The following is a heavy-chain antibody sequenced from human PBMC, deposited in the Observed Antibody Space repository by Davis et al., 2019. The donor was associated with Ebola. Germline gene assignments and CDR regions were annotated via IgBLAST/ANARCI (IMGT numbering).Heavy chain of an antibody. V-gene: IGHV3-30*02. Sequence: PGGSLRLSCAASGFTFSSYGMHWVRQAPGKGLEWVAVIWYDGSNKYYADSVKGRFTISRDNSKNTLYLQMNSLRAEDTAVYYCAKAGGGNHYFDYWGQGTLVTVSS. CDR1: GFTFSSYG. D-gene: IGHD4-23*01. J-gene: IGHJ4*02. CDR2: IWYDGSNK. CDR3: AKAGGGNHYFDY.